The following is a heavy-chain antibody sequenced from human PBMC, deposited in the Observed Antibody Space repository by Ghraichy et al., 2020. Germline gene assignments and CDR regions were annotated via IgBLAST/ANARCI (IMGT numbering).Heavy chain of an antibody. CDR2: IYYSGST. CDR3: ARQAVEQEGDGYNFRGTEYFDY. CDR1: GGSISSSSYY. D-gene: IGHD5-24*01. J-gene: IGHJ4*02. Sequence: SETLSLTCTVSGGSISSSSYYWGWIRQPPGKGLEWIGSIYYSGSTYYNPSLKSRVTISVDTSKNQFSLKLSSVTAADTAVYYCARQAVEQEGDGYNFRGTEYFDYWGQGTLVTVSS. V-gene: IGHV4-39*01.